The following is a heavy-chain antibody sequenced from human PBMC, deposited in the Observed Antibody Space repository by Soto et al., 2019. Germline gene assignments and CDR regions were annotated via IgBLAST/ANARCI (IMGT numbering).Heavy chain of an antibody. CDR3: AKDQDYIWGSYRVDY. V-gene: IGHV3-30*18. CDR2: ISDDGSKK. CDR1: GFTFSRYG. Sequence: PGGSLRLSCAASGFTFSRYGMHWVRQAPGKGLEWVAVISDDGSKKHYADSVKGRFTISRDNSKNTLYLQMNSLRAEDTAVYYCAKDQDYIWGSYRVDYWGQGTLVTVSS. D-gene: IGHD3-16*02. J-gene: IGHJ4*02.